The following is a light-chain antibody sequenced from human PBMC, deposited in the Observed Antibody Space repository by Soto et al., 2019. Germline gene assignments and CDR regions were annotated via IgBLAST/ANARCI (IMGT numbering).Light chain of an antibody. Sequence: IVMTQYPATLSVSPGERATLSCRASHSLRSNLAWYQQKPGQAPRLLIYGASTRATGIPARFSGSGSGTEFTLTISSPQSEDFAGYYCQPYNNWPRTFGQGTKVEIK. J-gene: IGKJ1*01. V-gene: IGKV3-15*01. CDR2: GAS. CDR3: QPYNNWPRT. CDR1: HSLRSN.